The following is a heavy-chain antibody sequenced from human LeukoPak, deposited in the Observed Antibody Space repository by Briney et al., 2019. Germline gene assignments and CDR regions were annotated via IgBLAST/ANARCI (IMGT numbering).Heavy chain of an antibody. Sequence: ASVKVSCKASGYTFTSYDINWVRQATGQGLEWMGGIIPIFGTANYAQKFQGRVTITTDESTSTAYMELSSLRSEDTAVYYCARDIGSSSYFDYWGQGTLVTVSS. CDR2: IIPIFGTA. CDR1: GYTFTSYD. V-gene: IGHV1-69*05. CDR3: ARDIGSSSYFDY. J-gene: IGHJ4*02. D-gene: IGHD6-6*01.